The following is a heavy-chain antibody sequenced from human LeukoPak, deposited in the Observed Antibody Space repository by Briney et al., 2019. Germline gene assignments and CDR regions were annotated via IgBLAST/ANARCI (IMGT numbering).Heavy chain of an antibody. D-gene: IGHD3-3*02. V-gene: IGHV1-18*01. CDR3: ARVANPKTWFDP. J-gene: IGHJ5*02. CDR2: ISAYNGNT. Sequence: MGWISAYNGNTNYAQKLQGRVTMTTDTSTSTAYMELRSLRSDDTAVYYCARVANPKTWFDPWGQGTLVTVSS.